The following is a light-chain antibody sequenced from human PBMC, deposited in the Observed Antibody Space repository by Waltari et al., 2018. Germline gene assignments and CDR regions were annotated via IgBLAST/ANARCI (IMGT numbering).Light chain of an antibody. CDR1: SLRSFY. Sequence: TQDPAVSVAMGQTVRITCQGDSLRSFYASWYPQRPGQAPLLVVYGQTDRPSGVPDRFSGSSSDNTASLTITGAQAEDEGFYYCHSRDASGVGGTFGGGTKLTVL. V-gene: IGLV3-19*01. J-gene: IGLJ2*01. CDR2: GQT. CDR3: HSRDASGVGGT.